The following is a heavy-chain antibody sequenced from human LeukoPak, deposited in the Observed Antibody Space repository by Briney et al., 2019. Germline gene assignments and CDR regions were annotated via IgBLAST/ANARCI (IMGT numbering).Heavy chain of an antibody. Sequence: GGSLRLSCAASGFTFSSYAMSWVRQAPGKGLEWVSYISSSGSTIYYADSVKGRFTISRDNAKNSLYLQMNSLRAEDTAVYYCARVQFVPPRIAAVGARPGYFDYWGQGTLVTVSS. CDR3: ARVQFVPPRIAAVGARPGYFDY. V-gene: IGHV3-48*04. J-gene: IGHJ4*02. CDR2: ISSSGSTI. D-gene: IGHD6-13*01. CDR1: GFTFSSYA.